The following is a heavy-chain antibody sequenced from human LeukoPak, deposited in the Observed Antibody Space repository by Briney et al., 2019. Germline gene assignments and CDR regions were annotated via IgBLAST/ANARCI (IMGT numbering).Heavy chain of an antibody. CDR3: ARMVYYYGSGSYYKYFDY. D-gene: IGHD3-10*01. V-gene: IGHV3-48*03. CDR1: GFTFRNYA. CDR2: IRSSGSTI. Sequence: GGSLRLSCAASGFTFRNYAMNWVRQAPGKGLEWVSYIRSSGSTIYYADSVKGRFTISRDSAKNSLYPQMNSLRAEDTAVYYCARMVYYYGSGSYYKYFDYWGQGTLVTVSS. J-gene: IGHJ4*02.